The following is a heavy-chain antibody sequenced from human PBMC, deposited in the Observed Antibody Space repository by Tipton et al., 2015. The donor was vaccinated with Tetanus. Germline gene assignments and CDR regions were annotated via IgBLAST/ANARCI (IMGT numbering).Heavy chain of an antibody. CDR1: GGTFTSYA. CDR2: ILPIFGTT. V-gene: IGHV1-69*06. Sequence: QVQLVQSGAEVKKPGSSVKVSCKASGGTFTSYAFSWVRQAPRQGLEWMGGILPIFGTTKYAQKFQGRVTITADKSTSTVYMELSSLRSEDTAVYYCARDYDGSEPFDYWGQGSLLTVSS. D-gene: IGHD3-10*01. CDR3: ARDYDGSEPFDY. J-gene: IGHJ4*02.